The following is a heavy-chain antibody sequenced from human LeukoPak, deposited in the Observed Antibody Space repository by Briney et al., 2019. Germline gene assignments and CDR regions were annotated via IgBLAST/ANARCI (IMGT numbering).Heavy chain of an antibody. CDR2: IYPGDSDT. Sequence: GESLKISCKGSGYSFTSNWIGWVRQMPGKGLEWMGSIYPGDSDTGYSPSFQGQVTISADKSITTAYLQWSSLKSSDTAMYYCARRDDYGRDYWGQGTLVTVSS. V-gene: IGHV5-51*01. CDR1: GYSFTSNW. CDR3: ARRDDYGRDY. D-gene: IGHD4-17*01. J-gene: IGHJ4*02.